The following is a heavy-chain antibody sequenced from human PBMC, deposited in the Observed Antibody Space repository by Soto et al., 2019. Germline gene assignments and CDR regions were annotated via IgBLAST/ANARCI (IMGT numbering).Heavy chain of an antibody. CDR1: GFTFSSSA. CDR3: AKCSVGTVRTSGWCNWFDP. Sequence: EVRLLESGGGLAQPGGSRRLSCAASGFTFSSSAMNWVRQAPGKGLEWVSSIRVGGGDTFYADSVRGRFTVSRDISRNTLYLQLNSLRADDTAIYYCAKCSVGTVRTSGWCNWFDPRGQGTLVTVSS. D-gene: IGHD6-19*01. J-gene: IGHJ5*02. V-gene: IGHV3-23*01. CDR2: IRVGGGDT.